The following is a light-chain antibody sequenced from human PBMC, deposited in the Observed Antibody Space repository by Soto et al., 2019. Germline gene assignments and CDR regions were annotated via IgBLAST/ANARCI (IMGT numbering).Light chain of an antibody. Sequence: IQLTQNPSSLSASVGDRVIIAFQARQDINKYLNWYQQKPGKAPKLLIYETSNLETGVPSRFSGSGSGTDFTFTISTLQSEDLATYYCQQYDNIPLTFGPGTKVDI. V-gene: IGKV1-33*01. J-gene: IGKJ3*01. CDR1: QDINKY. CDR2: ETS. CDR3: QQYDNIPLT.